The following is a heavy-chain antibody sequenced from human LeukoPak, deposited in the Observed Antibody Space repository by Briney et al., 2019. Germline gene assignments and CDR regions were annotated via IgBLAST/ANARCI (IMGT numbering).Heavy chain of an antibody. J-gene: IGHJ4*02. D-gene: IGHD3-22*01. CDR1: GYTFTSYY. CDR3: ARAGNYYDSSAYLYYFDY. CDR2: INPSGGST. Sequence: ASVKVSCKASGYTFTSYYMHWVRQAPGQGLEWMGIINPSGGSTSYAQKFQGRVTMTRDTSTSTVYMELSSLRSEDTAVYYCARAGNYYDSSAYLYYFDYWGQGTLVTVSS. V-gene: IGHV1-46*03.